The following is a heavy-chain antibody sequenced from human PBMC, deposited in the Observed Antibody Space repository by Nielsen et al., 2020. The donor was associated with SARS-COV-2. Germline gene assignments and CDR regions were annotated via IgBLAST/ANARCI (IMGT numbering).Heavy chain of an antibody. J-gene: IGHJ6*02. D-gene: IGHD6-6*01. CDR1: GFTFSSYS. CDR3: ARDPGIAARLYYYYYYGMDV. CDR2: ISSSRSTI. V-gene: IGHV3-48*01. Sequence: GESLKISCAASGFTFSSYSMNWVRQAPGKGLEWVLYISSSRSTIYYADSVKGRFTISRDNAKNSLYLQMNSLRAEDTAVYYCARDPGIAARLYYYYYYGMDVWGQGTTVTVSS.